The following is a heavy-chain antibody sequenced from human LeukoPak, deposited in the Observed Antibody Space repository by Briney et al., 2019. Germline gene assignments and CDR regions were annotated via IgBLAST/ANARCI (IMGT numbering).Heavy chain of an antibody. CDR1: GFTFSNYW. V-gene: IGHV3-33*08. CDR2: IWYDGSNK. CDR3: ARDIVGATLYYYYYYGMDV. Sequence: GGSLRLSCAASGFTFSNYWMTWVRQAPGKGLEWVAVIWYDGSNKYYADSVKGRFTISRDNSKNTLYLQMNSLRAEDTAVYYCARDIVGATLYYYYYYGMDVWGQGTTVTVSS. J-gene: IGHJ6*02. D-gene: IGHD1-26*01.